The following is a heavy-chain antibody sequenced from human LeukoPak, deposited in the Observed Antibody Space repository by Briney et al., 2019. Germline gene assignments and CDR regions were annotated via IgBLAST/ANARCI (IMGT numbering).Heavy chain of an antibody. CDR1: GGSFSGYY. CDR2: INHSGST. J-gene: IGHJ4*02. Sequence: SETLSLTCAVYGGSFSGYYWSWIRQPPGKGLEWIGEINHSGSTNYSPSLKSRVTISVDTSKNQFSLKLSSVTAADTAVYYCARGHLRILDYWGQGTLVTVSA. CDR3: ARGHLRILDY. V-gene: IGHV4-34*01. D-gene: IGHD3-16*01.